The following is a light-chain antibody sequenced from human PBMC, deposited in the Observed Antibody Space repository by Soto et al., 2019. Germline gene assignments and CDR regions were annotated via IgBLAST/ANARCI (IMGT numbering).Light chain of an antibody. CDR1: QSVDSNY. CDR3: QKYHRSPPSWT. V-gene: IGKV3-20*01. Sequence: EIVLTQSPGTLSLSPGERATLSCRASQSVDSNYLAWYQQKPGQAPRHLIYGASSRATGVPDRFSGSGSGIDFTLTISRLEPEDFALYYCQKYHRSPPSWTFGKGTKGEIK. J-gene: IGKJ1*01. CDR2: GAS.